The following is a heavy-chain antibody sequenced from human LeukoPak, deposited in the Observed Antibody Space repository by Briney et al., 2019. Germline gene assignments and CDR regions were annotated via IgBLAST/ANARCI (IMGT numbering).Heavy chain of an antibody. V-gene: IGHV3-53*01. J-gene: IGHJ4*02. CDR1: GFTVSSNY. D-gene: IGHD2-15*01. CDR3: PRDRSGYCRGGSCYPGDY. CDR2: IYSGGST. Sequence: PGGSLRLSCAASGFTVSSNYMSWVRQAPGKGLEWVSVIYSGGSTYYADSVKGRFTISRDNSKNTLYLQMNSLRAEDTAVYYCPRDRSGYCRGGSCYPGDYWGQGTLVTVSS.